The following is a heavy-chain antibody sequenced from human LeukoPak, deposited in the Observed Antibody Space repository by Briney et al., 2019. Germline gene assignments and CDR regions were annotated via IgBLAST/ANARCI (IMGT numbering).Heavy chain of an antibody. CDR1: GYTFTSYA. Sequence: ASVKVSCKASGYTFTSYAMNWVRQAPGQGLEWTGWINTNTGNPTYAQGFTGRFVFSLDTSVSTAYLQISSLQAEDTAVYYCARVRAVAANYYYYGMDVWGQGTTVTVSS. J-gene: IGHJ6*02. CDR3: ARVRAVAANYYYYGMDV. V-gene: IGHV7-4-1*02. CDR2: INTNTGNP. D-gene: IGHD6-19*01.